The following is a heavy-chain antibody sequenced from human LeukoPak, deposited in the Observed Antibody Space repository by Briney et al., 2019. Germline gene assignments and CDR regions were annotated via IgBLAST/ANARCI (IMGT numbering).Heavy chain of an antibody. D-gene: IGHD3-3*01. CDR2: IYSDGSIT. V-gene: IGHV3-74*01. J-gene: IGHJ5*02. Sequence: GGSLRLSCAASGFTFRNYWMHWVRQLPGKGLVWVSRIYSDGSITSYADSVKGRFTISRDNAKNTLYLQMNSLRAEDTGVYYCARESRTTISGEVLNWFDPWGQGTQVTVSS. CDR1: GFTFRNYW. CDR3: ARESRTTISGEVLNWFDP.